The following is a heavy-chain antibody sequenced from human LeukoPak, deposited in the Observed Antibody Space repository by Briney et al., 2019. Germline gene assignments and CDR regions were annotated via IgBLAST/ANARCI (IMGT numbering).Heavy chain of an antibody. V-gene: IGHV3-7*01. Sequence: GGSLRLSCAASEFTFSSYWMSWVRQTPGKGLEWVANINQEGSEKYYIDSVRGRFTISRDNAKNSLYLQMNSLRAEDTAVYYCAKDSGHFDYWGQGTLVTVSS. CDR2: INQEGSEK. CDR1: EFTFSSYW. CDR3: AKDSGHFDY. J-gene: IGHJ4*02.